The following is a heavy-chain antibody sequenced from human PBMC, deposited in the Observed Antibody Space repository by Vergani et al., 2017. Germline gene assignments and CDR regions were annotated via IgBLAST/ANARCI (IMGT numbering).Heavy chain of an antibody. Sequence: QVQLVQSGAEVKKPGASVKVSCKASGYTFTSYYMHWVRQAPGQGLEWMGIINPSGGSTSYAQKFQGRVTMTRDTSTSTVYMAPSSLRSEDTAVYYCARDLGAGIAAAWNWFDPWGQGTLVTVSS. D-gene: IGHD6-13*01. CDR1: GYTFTSYY. V-gene: IGHV1-46*03. CDR3: ARDLGAGIAAAWNWFDP. CDR2: INPSGGST. J-gene: IGHJ5*02.